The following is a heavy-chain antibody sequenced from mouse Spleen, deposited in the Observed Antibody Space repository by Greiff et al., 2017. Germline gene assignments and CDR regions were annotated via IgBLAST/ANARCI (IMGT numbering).Heavy chain of an antibody. CDR3: TRDYWFAH. V-gene: IGHV5-6-4*01. CDR2: ISSGGSYT. CDR1: GFTFSSYT. Sequence: EVQGVESGGGLVKPGGSLKLSCAASGFTFSSYTMSWVRQTPEKRLEWVATISSGGSYTYYPDSVKGRFTISRDNAKNTLYLQMSSLKSEDTAMYYCTRDYWFAHWGQGTLVTVSA. J-gene: IGHJ3*01.